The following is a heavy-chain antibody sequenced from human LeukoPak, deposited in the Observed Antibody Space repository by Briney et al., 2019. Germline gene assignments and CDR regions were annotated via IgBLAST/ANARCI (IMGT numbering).Heavy chain of an antibody. V-gene: IGHV3-74*01. D-gene: IGHD3-10*01. CDR1: GFTFSSYW. Sequence: GGSLRLSCAASGFTFSSYWMHWVRQAPGKGLVWVSRINSDGSSTSYADSVKGRFTISRDNAKNTLYLQMNSQRAEDTAVYYCAKGHNDWSYMYFYYMDVWGKGTTVTVSS. J-gene: IGHJ6*03. CDR3: AKGHNDWSYMYFYYMDV. CDR2: INSDGSST.